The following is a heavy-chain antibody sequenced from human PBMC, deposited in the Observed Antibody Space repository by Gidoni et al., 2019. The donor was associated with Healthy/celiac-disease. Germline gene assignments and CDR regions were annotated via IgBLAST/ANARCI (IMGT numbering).Heavy chain of an antibody. CDR2: ISSNGENT. J-gene: IGHJ4*02. CDR3: VSLNAFDY. V-gene: IGHV3-64D*06. Sequence: EVQLVESGGGLVQPGGSLRLSCSASGFTFNFYAMHGVRQAPGKGLEYGSAISSNGENTYYADSVKGRFTISRDNSKNTLYLQMSSLRPEDTAVYYCVSLNAFDYWGQGTLVTVSS. CDR1: GFTFNFYA. D-gene: IGHD2-8*01.